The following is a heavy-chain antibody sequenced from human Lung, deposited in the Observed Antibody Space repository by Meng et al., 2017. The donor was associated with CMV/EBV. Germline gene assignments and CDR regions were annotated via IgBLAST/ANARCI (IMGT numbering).Heavy chain of an antibody. D-gene: IGHD6-19*01. CDR2: VNPISDDP. V-gene: IGHV1-2*06. CDR3: AKSSDNGWSS. J-gene: IGHJ4*01. CDR1: GYSFSGFS. Sequence: VQLVQSGAEVKRPGASVKISCQASGYSFSGFSLNWARQAPGHGLEWLGRVNPISDDPHLAQKFEGRITVTRGATINTAFMELTRLRPDDTAVYYCAKSSDNGWSSWGPGTLVTVSS.